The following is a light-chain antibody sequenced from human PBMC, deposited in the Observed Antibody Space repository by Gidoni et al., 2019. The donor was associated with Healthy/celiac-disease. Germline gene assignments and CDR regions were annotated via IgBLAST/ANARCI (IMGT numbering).Light chain of an antibody. V-gene: IGLV3-19*01. CDR2: GKN. CDR3: NSRDSSGNHSP. J-gene: IGLJ1*01. CDR1: SLRSYY. Sequence: SSELPQDPAVSVALGQTVRITCQGDSLRSYYASWYQQKPGQAPVLVIYGKNNRPSGIPDRFSGSSSGNTASLTITGAQAEDEADYYCNSRDSSGNHSPFGTGTKVTVL.